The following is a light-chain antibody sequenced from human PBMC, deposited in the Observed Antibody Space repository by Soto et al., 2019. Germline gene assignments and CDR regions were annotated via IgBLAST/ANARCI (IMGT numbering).Light chain of an antibody. J-gene: IGLJ3*02. Sequence: QLVLTQSPSASASLGASVKLTCTLSSGHSNYAIAWHQQQPEKGPRYLMNLNSDGSHSKGDGIPHRFSGSSSGAERYLTISSLQSEDEADYYCQTWGTCIWVFGGGTKLTVL. CDR2: LNSDGSH. V-gene: IGLV4-69*01. CDR3: QTWGTCIWV. CDR1: SGHSNYA.